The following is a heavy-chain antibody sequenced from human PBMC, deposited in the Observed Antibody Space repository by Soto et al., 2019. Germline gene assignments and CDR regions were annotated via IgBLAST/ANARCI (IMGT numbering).Heavy chain of an antibody. D-gene: IGHD2-2*01. Sequence: QVQLQESGPGLERPSETLSLTCTVSGGSLNNYNWNWIRQSAGKGLEWIGRIYSSGKTYYNPSLKSRVTLSLDTFNNQISLKVTSVTAADTAMYYCARERTYQMFGDDALDIWGLGTMVTVSS. V-gene: IGHV4-4*07. CDR3: ARERTYQMFGDDALDI. CDR1: GGSLNNYN. CDR2: IYSSGKT. J-gene: IGHJ3*02.